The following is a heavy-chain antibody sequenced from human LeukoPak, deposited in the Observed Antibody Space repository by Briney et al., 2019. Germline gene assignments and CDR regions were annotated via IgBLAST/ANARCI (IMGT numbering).Heavy chain of an antibody. Sequence: GGSLRLSCAASGFTFSSYWMNWVRQAPGKGLEWVSYISSSGSTIYYADSVKGRFTISRDNAKNSLYLQMNSLRAEDTAVYYCAREGLDTYYYGSGSYSDYWGQGTLVTVSS. CDR2: ISSSGSTI. CDR1: GFTFSSYW. V-gene: IGHV3-48*04. J-gene: IGHJ4*02. CDR3: AREGLDTYYYGSGSYSDY. D-gene: IGHD3-10*01.